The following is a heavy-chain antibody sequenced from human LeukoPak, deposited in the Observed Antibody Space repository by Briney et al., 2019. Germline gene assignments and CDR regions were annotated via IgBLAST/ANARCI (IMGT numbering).Heavy chain of an antibody. CDR2: IDQDGRQK. CDR1: GFTFSASW. V-gene: IGHV3-7*01. J-gene: IGHJ4*02. D-gene: IGHD4/OR15-4a*01. Sequence: GGSLRLSCAASGFTFSASWMNWVRQAPVTGLEWVASIDQDGRQKLYVDSVKGRFTISRDNAKNSLYLHLSSLRAEDTAVYYCARDRLTWGQGTLVTVSS. CDR3: ARDRLT.